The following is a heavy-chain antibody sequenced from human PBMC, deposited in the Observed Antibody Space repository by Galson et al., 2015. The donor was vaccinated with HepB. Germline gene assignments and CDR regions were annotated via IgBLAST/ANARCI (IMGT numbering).Heavy chain of an antibody. CDR3: ARGSPAYSSGWPIDY. J-gene: IGHJ4*02. CDR2: ISAYDGNT. Sequence: SVKVSCKASGYTFTSYGISWVRQAPGQGLEWMGWISAYDGNTNYAQKLQGRVTMTTDTSTSTAYMELRSLRSDDTAVYYCARGSPAYSSGWPIDYWGQGTLVTVSS. V-gene: IGHV1-18*01. CDR1: GYTFTSYG. D-gene: IGHD6-19*01.